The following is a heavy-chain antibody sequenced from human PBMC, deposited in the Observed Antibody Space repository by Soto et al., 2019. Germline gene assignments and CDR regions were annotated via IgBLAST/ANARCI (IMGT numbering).Heavy chain of an antibody. J-gene: IGHJ4*02. CDR2: INPNSGAT. CDR3: ARDFGSYWFDY. Sequence: ASVKVSCKASGYTFTSYGISWVRQAPGQGLEWMGWINPNSGATNYAQKFQGWVTMTRDTSISTAYLELSRLRSDDTAVYYCARDFGSYWFDYWGQGTLVTVSS. CDR1: GYTFTSYG. D-gene: IGHD3-10*01. V-gene: IGHV1-2*04.